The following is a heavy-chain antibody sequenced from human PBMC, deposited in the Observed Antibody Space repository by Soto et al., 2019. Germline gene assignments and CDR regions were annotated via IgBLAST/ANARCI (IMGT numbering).Heavy chain of an antibody. D-gene: IGHD4-17*01. V-gene: IGHV4-39*01. J-gene: IGHJ5*02. CDR3: ARHKGTTVPEDWFDP. CDR1: GGSISSSSYY. CDR2: IYYSGST. Sequence: PSETLSLTCTVSGGSISSSSYYWGWIRQPPGKGLEGIGSIYYSGSTYYNPSLKSRVTISVDTSKNQFSLKLSSVTAADTAVYYCARHKGTTVPEDWFDPWGQGTLVTVPQ.